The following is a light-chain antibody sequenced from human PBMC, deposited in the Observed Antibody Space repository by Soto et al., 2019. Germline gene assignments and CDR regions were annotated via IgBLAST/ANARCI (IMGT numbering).Light chain of an antibody. V-gene: IGKV3-20*01. J-gene: IGKJ4*01. CDR1: RSVDTDY. CDR3: QQHGSSPLT. CDR2: GAS. Sequence: EIVLTQSPGSLSLSPGERATLSCRASRSVDTDYLAWYQQKPGQAPRLLIHGASNRATGIPDRFSGSGSATDFTLTISRLEPEDFAVYYCQQHGSSPLTFGGGTTVEIK.